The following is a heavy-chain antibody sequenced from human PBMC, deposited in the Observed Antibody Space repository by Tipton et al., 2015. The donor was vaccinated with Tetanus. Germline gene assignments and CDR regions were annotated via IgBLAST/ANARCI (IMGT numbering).Heavy chain of an antibody. D-gene: IGHD6-13*01. J-gene: IGHJ5*02. CDR1: GFTFSSYN. CDR2: ITSSSSTI. CDR3: GRVFFAAATS. V-gene: IGHV3-48*02. Sequence: SLRLSCAASGFTFSSYNMNWVRQALGKGLAWVSYITSSSSTIYYADSVKGRFTISRDNAKNSLYLQMNSLRDDDTAVYYCGRVFFAAATSWGQGTLVTVSS.